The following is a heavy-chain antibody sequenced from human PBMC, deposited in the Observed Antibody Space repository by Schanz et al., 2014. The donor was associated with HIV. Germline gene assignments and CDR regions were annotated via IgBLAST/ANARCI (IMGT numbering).Heavy chain of an antibody. CDR3: ARDSPRRVIVPAAPDGYNWFDP. V-gene: IGHV1-18*01. CDR1: GYTFTSYG. Sequence: QVQLVQSGAEVKKPGASVKVSCKASGYTFTSYGISWVRQAPGQGLEWMGWISVYNGNTDDAQKLQGRVTMTTDTSTKTACMELRALRSDDTAVYSCARDSPRRVIVPAAPDGYNWFDPWGQGTLVIVSS. CDR2: ISVYNGNT. J-gene: IGHJ5*02. D-gene: IGHD2-2*01.